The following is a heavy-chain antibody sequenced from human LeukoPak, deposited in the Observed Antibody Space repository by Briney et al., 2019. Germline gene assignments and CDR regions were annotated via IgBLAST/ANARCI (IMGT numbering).Heavy chain of an antibody. J-gene: IGHJ4*02. CDR2: IYYSGST. Sequence: SETLSLTCTVSGGSISSYYWSWIRQPPGKGLEWIGYIYYSGSTNYNPSLKSRVTISVDTSKNQFSLKLSSVTAADTAVYYCARATYYGSGSYYEREQEPVKFDYWGQGTLVTVSS. CDR3: ARATYYGSGSYYEREQEPVKFDY. V-gene: IGHV4-59*12. CDR1: GGSISSYY. D-gene: IGHD3-10*01.